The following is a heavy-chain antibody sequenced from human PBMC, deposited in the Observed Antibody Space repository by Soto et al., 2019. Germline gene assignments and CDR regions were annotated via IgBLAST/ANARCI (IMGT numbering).Heavy chain of an antibody. V-gene: IGHV3-48*02. CDR1: GFTFRSYS. J-gene: IGHJ6*02. CDR2: ISSSNRTI. Sequence: LRLSCSASGFTFRSYSMNWVRQAPGKGLEWVSYISSSNRTINYADSVKGRFIISRDNAKNSLYLQMHSLRDEGTAVYYCAREGWPLLQTGMDVWGQGTTVTVSS. D-gene: IGHD2-15*01. CDR3: AREGWPLLQTGMDV.